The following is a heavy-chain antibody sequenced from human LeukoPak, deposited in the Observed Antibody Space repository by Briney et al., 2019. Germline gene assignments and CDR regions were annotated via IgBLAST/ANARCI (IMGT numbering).Heavy chain of an antibody. CDR2: ISSSSSYI. D-gene: IGHD1-26*01. J-gene: IGHJ4*02. CDR3: ASSGELLAYFDY. V-gene: IGHV3-21*01. Sequence: PGGSLRLSCAASGFTFSSHSMNWVRQAPGKGLEWVSSISSSSSYIYYADSVKGRFTISRDNAKNSLYLQMNSLRVEDTAVYYCASSGELLAYFDYWGQGTVVTVSS. CDR1: GFTFSSHS.